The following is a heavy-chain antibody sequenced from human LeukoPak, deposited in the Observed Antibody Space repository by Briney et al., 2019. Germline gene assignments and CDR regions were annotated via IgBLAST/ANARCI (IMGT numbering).Heavy chain of an antibody. CDR2: MNPNSGNT. Sequence: GASVKVSCKASGYTFTTYDINWVRQAAGQGLEWMGWMNPNSGNTGYTQKFQGRVTMTRDTSISTAYMELSSLRSEDTAVYYCARYGPAGHYYDSSGPRGQGTLVTVSS. V-gene: IGHV1-8*01. CDR1: GYTFTTYD. J-gene: IGHJ4*02. D-gene: IGHD3-22*01. CDR3: ARYGPAGHYYDSSGP.